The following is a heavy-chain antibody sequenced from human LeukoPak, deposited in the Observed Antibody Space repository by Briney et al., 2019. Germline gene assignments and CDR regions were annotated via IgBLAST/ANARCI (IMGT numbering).Heavy chain of an antibody. CDR2: VKSDGSTT. CDR1: GVTFSSYW. D-gene: IGHD2-21*02. V-gene: IGHV3-74*03. Sequence: PGGSLRLSCVGSGVTFSSYWMHWVRQAPGKGLVWVSRVKSDGSTTMYADSVKGRFTISRDNAKNTLYLQMNSLRAEDTAVYYCVRGDPRHFDYWGQGTLVSVSS. J-gene: IGHJ4*02. CDR3: VRGDPRHFDY.